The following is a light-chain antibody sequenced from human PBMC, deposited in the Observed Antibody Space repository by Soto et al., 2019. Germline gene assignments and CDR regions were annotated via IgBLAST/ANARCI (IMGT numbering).Light chain of an antibody. Sequence: SYELTQPASVSVSTGKTASITCSGDKLGDKYACWYQQKPGQSPVLVIYQDSKRPSGIPERFSGSNSGNTATLTISGTQAMDEADYYCQAWDSSTYVFGTGTKLTV. CDR3: QAWDSSTYV. CDR1: KLGDKY. V-gene: IGLV3-1*01. CDR2: QDS. J-gene: IGLJ1*01.